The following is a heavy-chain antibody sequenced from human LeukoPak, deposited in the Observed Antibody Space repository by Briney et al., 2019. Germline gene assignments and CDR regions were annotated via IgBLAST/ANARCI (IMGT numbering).Heavy chain of an antibody. CDR3: ARAGGLTVTTAFDY. V-gene: IGHV4-30-2*01. CDR2: IYHSGST. D-gene: IGHD4-17*01. CDR1: GGSISSGGYS. J-gene: IGHJ4*02. Sequence: SETLSLTCAVSGGSISSGGYSWSWIRQPPGKGLEWIGYIYHSGSTYYNPSLKSRVTISVDRSKNQFSLKLSSVTAADTAVYYCARAGGLTVTTAFDYWGQGTLVTVSS.